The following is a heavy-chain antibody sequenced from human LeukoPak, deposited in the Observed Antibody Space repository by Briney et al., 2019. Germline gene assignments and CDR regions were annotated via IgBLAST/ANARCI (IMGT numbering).Heavy chain of an antibody. D-gene: IGHD4-11*01. CDR1: GVTFSSYA. CDR3: AKGMTTVTYRSYYFDY. CDR2: ISGSGGST. J-gene: IGHJ4*02. V-gene: IGHV3-23*01. Sequence: GGSLRLSCAASGVTFSSYAMSWVRQAPGKGLEWVSAISGSGGSTYYADSVNGRFTISRDNSKNTLYLQMNSLRAEDTAVYYCAKGMTTVTYRSYYFDYWGQGTLVTVSS.